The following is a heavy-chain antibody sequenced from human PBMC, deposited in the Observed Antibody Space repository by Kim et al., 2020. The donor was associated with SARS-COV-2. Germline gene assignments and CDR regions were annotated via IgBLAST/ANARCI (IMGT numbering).Heavy chain of an antibody. CDR2: IRSKAYGGTT. J-gene: IGHJ5*02. Sequence: GGSLRLSCTASGFTFGDYAMSWFRQAPGKGLEWVGCIRSKAYGGTTEYAASVKGRFTISRDDSKSIAYLQMNSLKTEDTAVYYCTRVYEYSSSSGWFNPWGQGTLVPVSS. V-gene: IGHV3-49*03. CDR3: TRVYEYSSSSGWFNP. CDR1: GFTFGDYA. D-gene: IGHD6-6*01.